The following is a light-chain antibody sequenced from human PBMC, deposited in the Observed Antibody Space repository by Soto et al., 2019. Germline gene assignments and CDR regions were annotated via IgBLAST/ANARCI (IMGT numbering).Light chain of an antibody. CDR1: QSISRN. Sequence: EIVMTQSPATLSVSPGERATLSCRASQSISRNLAWYQQKPGQSPRLLIYGASARATGIPDRFSGSGSGTEFNLTISSLQSEDFALYFCQQFNDWPFTFGPGTKVDIK. CDR3: QQFNDWPFT. V-gene: IGKV3-15*01. J-gene: IGKJ3*01. CDR2: GAS.